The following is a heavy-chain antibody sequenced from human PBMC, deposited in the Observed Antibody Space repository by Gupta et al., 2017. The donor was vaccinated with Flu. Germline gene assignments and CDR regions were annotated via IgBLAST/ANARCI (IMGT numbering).Heavy chain of an antibody. Sequence: GFDFNYYNMNWVRQAPGKGLEWVSSSSRISTFIYYADSVKGRFTISRDNAKNSIHLLMNGLRAEDTAVYYCAKNRASGITKGSFDVGGQGTTVTVS. CDR1: GFDFNYYN. D-gene: IGHD1-1*01. CDR3: AKNRASGITKGSFDV. V-gene: IGHV3-21*01. J-gene: IGHJ3*01. CDR2: SSRISTFI.